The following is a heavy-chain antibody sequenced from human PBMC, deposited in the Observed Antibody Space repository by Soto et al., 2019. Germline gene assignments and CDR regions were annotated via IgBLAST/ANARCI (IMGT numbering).Heavy chain of an antibody. V-gene: IGHV4-39*01. D-gene: IGHD1-7*01. CDR2: IFYLGSS. CDR1: GDSIISSDFY. CDR3: ARNSLELRKNNWFDP. Sequence: PXATLSLTSTVSGDSIISSDFYWGWVRQPPGKGLEWIGSIFYLGSSYYNPSLKSRVTMSVDTSKNQFSLRLRSVTAADTALYFCARNSLELRKNNWFDPWGQGIMVTVSS. J-gene: IGHJ5*02.